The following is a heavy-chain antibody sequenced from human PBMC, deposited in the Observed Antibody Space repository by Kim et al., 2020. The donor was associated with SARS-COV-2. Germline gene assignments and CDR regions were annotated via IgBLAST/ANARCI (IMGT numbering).Heavy chain of an antibody. Sequence: GGSLRLSCAASGFTFSSYGMHWVRQAPGKGLEWVAVISYDGSNKYYADSVKGRFTISRDNFKNTLYLQMNSLRAEDTAVYYCAKDVEAVAGYIYYYGMDVWGQGTTVTVSS. V-gene: IGHV3-30*18. CDR2: ISYDGSNK. CDR3: AKDVEAVAGYIYYYGMDV. CDR1: GFTFSSYG. J-gene: IGHJ6*02. D-gene: IGHD6-19*01.